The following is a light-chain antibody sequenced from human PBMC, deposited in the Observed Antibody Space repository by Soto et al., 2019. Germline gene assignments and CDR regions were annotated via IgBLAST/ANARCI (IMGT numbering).Light chain of an antibody. CDR1: QGISSW. CDR3: QQNGDTPTWT. Sequence: DIQMTKSPSSVSASVGDRVTITCRASQGISSWLAWYQQKPWKAPKLLIYSASSLQSGVPSRFSGSGSGTDFTLTITSLQPEDFATYYGQQNGDTPTWTFGQGTKVEIK. J-gene: IGKJ1*01. V-gene: IGKV1-12*01. CDR2: SAS.